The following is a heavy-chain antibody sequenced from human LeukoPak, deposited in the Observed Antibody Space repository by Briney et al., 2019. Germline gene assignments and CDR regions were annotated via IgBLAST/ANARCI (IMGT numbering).Heavy chain of an antibody. CDR1: GGSISSYY. CDR2: IYYSGST. CDR3: ARGVSGWLRRAFDI. J-gene: IGHJ3*02. D-gene: IGHD6-19*01. Sequence: SETLSLTCTVSGGSISSYYWSWIRQPPGKGLEWIGYIYYSGSTNYNPSLKSRVTISVDTSKNQFSLKLSSVTAADTAMYYCARGVSGWLRRAFDIWGQGTMVTVSS. V-gene: IGHV4-59*01.